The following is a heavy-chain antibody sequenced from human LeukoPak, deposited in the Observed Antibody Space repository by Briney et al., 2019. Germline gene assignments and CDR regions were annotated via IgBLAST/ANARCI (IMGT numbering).Heavy chain of an antibody. Sequence: GGSLRLSCAASGFTFSSYWMHWVRQAPGKGLVWVSRINTDGSSTSYADSVKGRFTISRDNAKNSLYLQMNSLRAEDTAVYYCARDLTDTSMFFDTFGIWGQGTMVTVSS. V-gene: IGHV3-74*01. CDR1: GFTFSSYW. CDR2: INTDGSST. CDR3: ARDLTDTSMFFDTFGI. J-gene: IGHJ3*02. D-gene: IGHD5-18*01.